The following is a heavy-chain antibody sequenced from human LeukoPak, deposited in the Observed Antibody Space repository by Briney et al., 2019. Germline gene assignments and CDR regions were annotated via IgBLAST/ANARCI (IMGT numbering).Heavy chain of an antibody. Sequence: GASVKVSCKASGYTFTGYYMHWVRQAPGQGLEWMGWINPNSGGTNYAQKFQGRVTMTRDTSISTAYMELSRLRSDDTAVYYCARDFREELWFGEPLMGMDVWGQGTTVTVSS. V-gene: IGHV1-2*02. CDR3: ARDFREELWFGEPLMGMDV. CDR1: GYTFTGYY. CDR2: INPNSGGT. D-gene: IGHD3-10*01. J-gene: IGHJ6*02.